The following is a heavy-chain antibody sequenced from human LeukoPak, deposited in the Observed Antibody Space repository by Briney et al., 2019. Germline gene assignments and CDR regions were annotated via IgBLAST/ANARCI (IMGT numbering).Heavy chain of an antibody. Sequence: ASVKVSCKASGYTFTGYYMHWVRQAPGQGLEWMGWINPNTGTTNYAQKFQGRVSMTRDTSITTAYMELHSLTPDDTAVYYCARDGSSRRTFDPWGQGTLVTVSS. CDR2: INPNTGTT. CDR3: ARDGSSRRTFDP. V-gene: IGHV1-2*02. CDR1: GYTFTGYY. J-gene: IGHJ5*02. D-gene: IGHD6-13*01.